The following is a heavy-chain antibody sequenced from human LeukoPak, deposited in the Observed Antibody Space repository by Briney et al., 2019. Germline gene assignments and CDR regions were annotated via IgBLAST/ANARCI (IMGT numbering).Heavy chain of an antibody. V-gene: IGHV3-23*01. D-gene: IGHD2-21*01. J-gene: IGHJ4*02. CDR3: AKDFRIGYSAHFDY. CDR1: GFTFRGHA. CDR2: IYENGGTT. Sequence: GGSLRLSCVGSGFTFRGHAMSWVRQAPGKGLEFVSGIYENGGTTYYADSVKGRFSISRDNSKNTLYLQMDSLRGEDTAVYYCAKDFRIGYSAHFDYWGQGALVTVSS.